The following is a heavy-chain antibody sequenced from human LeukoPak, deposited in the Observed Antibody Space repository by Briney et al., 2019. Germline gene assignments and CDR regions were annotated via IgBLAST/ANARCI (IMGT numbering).Heavy chain of an antibody. Sequence: GGSLRLSCAASGFTFSSYEMNWVRQAPGKGLEWVSYISGLGTTIYYADSVKGRFAISRDNAKNSLYLQMNSLRAEDTAVYYCARDSPGDYFDYWGQGTLVTVSS. V-gene: IGHV3-48*03. CDR2: ISGLGTTI. CDR3: ARDSPGDYFDY. J-gene: IGHJ4*02. CDR1: GFTFSSYE. D-gene: IGHD4-17*01.